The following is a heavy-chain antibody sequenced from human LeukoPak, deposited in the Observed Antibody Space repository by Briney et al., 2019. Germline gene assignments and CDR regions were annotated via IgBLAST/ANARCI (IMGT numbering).Heavy chain of an antibody. CDR1: GFTFSSYW. CDR2: IKQDGSEK. CDR3: GMSAAAGFFDY. D-gene: IGHD6-13*01. Sequence: GGSLRLSCAASGFTFSSYWMSWVRQAPGRGLEWVANIKQDGSEKYYVDSVKGRFTISRDNAKNSLYMQMNSLRAEYTAVYYCGMSAAAGFFDYWGQGTLVTVSS. V-gene: IGHV3-7*03. J-gene: IGHJ4*02.